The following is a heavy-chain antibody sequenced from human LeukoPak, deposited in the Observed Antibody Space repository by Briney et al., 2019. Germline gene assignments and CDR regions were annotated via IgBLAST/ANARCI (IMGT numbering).Heavy chain of an antibody. CDR1: GYTFTSYY. CDR2: INPSGGST. Sequence: ASVKVSCKASGYTFTSYYMHWVRQAPGQGLEGMGIINPSGGSTSYAQKFQGRVTMTRDTPTNPVYMELSSLRSEDTDVYYCAREPSCSGGSCYSDEGDAFDIWGQGTMVTVSS. J-gene: IGHJ3*02. D-gene: IGHD2-15*01. V-gene: IGHV1-46*01. CDR3: AREPSCSGGSCYSDEGDAFDI.